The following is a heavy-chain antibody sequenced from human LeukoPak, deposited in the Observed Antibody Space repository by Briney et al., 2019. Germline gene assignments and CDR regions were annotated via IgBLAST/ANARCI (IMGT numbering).Heavy chain of an antibody. CDR2: IYSSGST. J-gene: IGHJ5*02. Sequence: PGGSLRLSCAASGFTVSSNYMSWVRQAPGKGLEWVSVIYSSGSTYYADSVKGRFTISRDNSKNTLYLQMNSLRAEDTAVYYCARTWFGESHNWFDPWGQGTLVTVSS. CDR1: GFTVSSNY. V-gene: IGHV3-53*01. CDR3: ARTWFGESHNWFDP. D-gene: IGHD3-10*01.